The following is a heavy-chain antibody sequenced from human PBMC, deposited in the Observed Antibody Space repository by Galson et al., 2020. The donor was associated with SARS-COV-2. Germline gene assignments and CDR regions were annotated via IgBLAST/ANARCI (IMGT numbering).Heavy chain of an antibody. CDR1: GASISSGSSY. J-gene: IGHJ6*02. CDR3: VRGNSPCVTIFGVLTGTCGMDV. V-gene: IGHV4-61*02. Sequence: SETLSLTCTVSGASISSGSSYWSWIRQPAGKGLEWIGRIYKSGNTNYNPSLWSQVTISVDTSKNQFSLKLTSVTAADTAVYYCVRGNSPCVTIFGVLTGTCGMDVWGQGTAVTVSS. D-gene: IGHD3-3*01. CDR2: IYKSGNT.